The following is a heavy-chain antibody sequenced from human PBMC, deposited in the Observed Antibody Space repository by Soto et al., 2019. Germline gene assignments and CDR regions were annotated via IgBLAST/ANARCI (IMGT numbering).Heavy chain of an antibody. CDR2: ISAYNGNT. CDR1: GYTFTSYG. Sequence: ASVKVSCKASGYTFTSYGISWVRRAPGQGLEWMGWISAYNGNTNYAQKLQGRVTMTTDTSTSTAYMELRSLRSDDTAVYYCARDKGDYGDYLDYYYYGMDVWGQGTTVTVSS. CDR3: ARDKGDYGDYLDYYYYGMDV. D-gene: IGHD4-17*01. V-gene: IGHV1-18*01. J-gene: IGHJ6*02.